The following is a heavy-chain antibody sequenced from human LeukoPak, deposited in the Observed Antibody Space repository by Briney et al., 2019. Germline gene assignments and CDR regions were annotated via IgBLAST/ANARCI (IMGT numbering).Heavy chain of an antibody. Sequence: GGSLRLSCAASGFTFSNYAMTWVRQAPGKGLEWVSTISGSGGRTSYADSVKGRFTISRDNSKNTLYLQMSSLRAADTAVYYCAKDQIYDSTGYLFDYWGQGTLVTVSS. J-gene: IGHJ4*02. CDR3: AKDQIYDSTGYLFDY. V-gene: IGHV3-23*01. CDR2: ISGSGGRT. CDR1: GFTFSNYA. D-gene: IGHD3-22*01.